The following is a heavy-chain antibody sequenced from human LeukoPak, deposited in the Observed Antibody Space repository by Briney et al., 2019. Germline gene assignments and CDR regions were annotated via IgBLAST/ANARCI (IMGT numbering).Heavy chain of an antibody. D-gene: IGHD5-18*01. V-gene: IGHV1-2*02. CDR1: GYSFTSYY. CDR2: INPNSGGT. CDR3: ARVDTAMVAGGGDY. Sequence: GASVKVSCKASGYSFTSYYMNWVRQAPGQGLEWMGWINPNSGGTKYAQKFKGRVTMTRDTSISTAYMELSRLRSDDTAVYYCARVDTAMVAGGGDYWGQGTLVIVSS. J-gene: IGHJ4*02.